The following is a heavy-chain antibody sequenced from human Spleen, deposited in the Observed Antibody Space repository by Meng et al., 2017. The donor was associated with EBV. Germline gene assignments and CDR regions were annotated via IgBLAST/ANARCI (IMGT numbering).Heavy chain of an antibody. D-gene: IGHD3-22*01. CDR1: VGSFKDYF. CDR2: INHSGST. Sequence: RWDPLPLKPSKHSSLHVAVYVGSFKDYFWDWMRQPPGKGLEWMGEINHSGSTNYHPSLKSRVTISVDTSKNQFSLKLSSVTAADTAVYYCARRPDYYDSSGYPYPIDYWGQGTLVTVSS. V-gene: IGHV4-34*01. J-gene: IGHJ4*02. CDR3: ARRPDYYDSSGYPYPIDY.